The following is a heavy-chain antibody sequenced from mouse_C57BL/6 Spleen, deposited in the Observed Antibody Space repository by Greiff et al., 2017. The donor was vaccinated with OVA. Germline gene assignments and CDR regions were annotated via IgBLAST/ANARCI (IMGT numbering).Heavy chain of an antibody. Sequence: VQLQQSGGGLVKPGGSLKLSCAASGFTFSDYGMHWVRQAPEKGLEWVAYISSGSSTIYYADTVKGRFTISRDNAKNTLFLQMTSLRSEDTAMYYCARPTYYSNYPYAMDYWGQGTSVTVSS. V-gene: IGHV5-17*01. J-gene: IGHJ4*01. CDR3: ARPTYYSNYPYAMDY. CDR1: GFTFSDYG. CDR2: ISSGSSTI. D-gene: IGHD2-5*01.